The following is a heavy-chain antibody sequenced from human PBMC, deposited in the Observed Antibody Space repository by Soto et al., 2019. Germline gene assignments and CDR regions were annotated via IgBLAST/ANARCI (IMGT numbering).Heavy chain of an antibody. CDR2: IDPDDSYT. D-gene: IGHD2-15*01. CDR3: ARHRGYCSGKNCYSLPGGDY. V-gene: IGHV5-10-1*01. CDR1: GYSFTNYW. Sequence: PGESLKISCKGSGYSFTNYWITWVCQMPGKGLEWLGRIDPDDSYTNYSPSFQGHVTISADKSINTALLQWGTLKASDTAMYYCARHRGYCSGKNCYSLPGGDYWGQGTLVTVS. J-gene: IGHJ4*02.